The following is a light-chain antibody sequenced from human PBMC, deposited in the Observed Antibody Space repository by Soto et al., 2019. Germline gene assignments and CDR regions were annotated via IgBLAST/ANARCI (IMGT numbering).Light chain of an antibody. V-gene: IGLV4-69*01. CDR1: SGHISYA. Sequence: QSVLTQSPSASASLGASVKLTCTLSSGHISYAIAWHQQQPEQGPRYLMKLDSDGSHTKGDAIPDRFSGSSSGAERSLTISGLQSEDEADYYCQTWGTGIHVVFGGGTKLTVL. CDR3: QTWGTGIHVV. J-gene: IGLJ2*01. CDR2: LDSDGSH.